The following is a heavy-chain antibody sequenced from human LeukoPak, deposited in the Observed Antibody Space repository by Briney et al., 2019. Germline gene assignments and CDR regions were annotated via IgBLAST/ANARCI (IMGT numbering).Heavy chain of an antibody. V-gene: IGHV3-11*01. CDR1: GFTFSDYY. CDR3: ARGMATISPAENYFDY. Sequence: GGSLRLSCAASGFTFSDYYMSWIRQAPGKGLEWVSYISSSGSTIYYADSVKGRFTISRDNAKNSLYLQMNILRAEDTAVYYRARGMATISPAENYFDYWGQGTLVTVSS. J-gene: IGHJ4*02. D-gene: IGHD5-24*01. CDR2: ISSSGSTI.